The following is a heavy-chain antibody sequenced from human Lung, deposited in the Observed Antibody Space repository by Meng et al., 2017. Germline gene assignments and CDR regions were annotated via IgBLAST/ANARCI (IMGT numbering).Heavy chain of an antibody. CDR2: ISSGRSYI. J-gene: IGHJ4*02. D-gene: IGHD4-23*01. V-gene: IGHV3-21*03. CDR1: GFTFSGKS. CDR3: VRDYGGNSGGY. Sequence: LVGSGGVLVRPGGTLTLSCAASGFTFSGKSMDWASQAPGKGLEWVSSISSGRSYINYADSVNGRFTISRDNAKNSLYLHMNSLRVEDTGLYYCVRDYGGNSGGYWGQGTLVTVSS.